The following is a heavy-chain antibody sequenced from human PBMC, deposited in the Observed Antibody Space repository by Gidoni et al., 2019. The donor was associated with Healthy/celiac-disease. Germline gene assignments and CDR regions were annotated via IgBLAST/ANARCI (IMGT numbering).Heavy chain of an antibody. CDR3: ARARYCSSTSCPNYYSYGMDV. J-gene: IGHJ6*02. Sequence: EVQLVESGGGLVQPGGSLRLSCAASGFTFRSYYMHWVRQATGKGLEWVSAIGTAGDTYYPGSVKGRFTISRENAKNSLYLQMNSLRAGDTAVYYCARARYCSSTSCPNYYSYGMDVWGQGTTVTVFS. CDR1: GFTFRSYY. D-gene: IGHD2-2*01. V-gene: IGHV3-13*04. CDR2: IGTAGDT.